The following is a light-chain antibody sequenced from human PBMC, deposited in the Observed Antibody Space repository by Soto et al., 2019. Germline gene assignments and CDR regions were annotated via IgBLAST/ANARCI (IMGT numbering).Light chain of an antibody. CDR2: DNN. Sequence: QSVLTQPPSVSAAPGQKVTISCSGSSSNIANNYVSWYQQLPGAAPKLLISDNNERPSGLPDRFSGSKSGTSATLGITGLQTGDEADYYCGTWDHSLNVFLFGSGTKLTVL. CDR1: SSNIANNY. J-gene: IGLJ1*01. CDR3: GTWDHSLNVFL. V-gene: IGLV1-51*01.